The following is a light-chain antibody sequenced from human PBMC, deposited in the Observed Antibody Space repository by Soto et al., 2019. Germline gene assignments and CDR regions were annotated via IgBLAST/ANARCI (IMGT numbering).Light chain of an antibody. CDR2: GAS. V-gene: IGKV3-20*01. CDR1: QSVSSSY. Sequence: EIVLTQSPGTLSLSPGERATLSCRASQSVSSSYLAWYQQKPGQAPRLLVYGASSRATGIPDRFSGSGSGTDFALTISRLEPEDFAVYYCQQDGSSPALPFGGGTKVQI. J-gene: IGKJ4*01. CDR3: QQDGSSPALP.